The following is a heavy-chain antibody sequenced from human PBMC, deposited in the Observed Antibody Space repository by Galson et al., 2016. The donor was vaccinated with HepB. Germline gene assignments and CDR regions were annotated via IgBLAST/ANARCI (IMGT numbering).Heavy chain of an antibody. CDR3: ARDGYVWGSYRPSRYYHYYMDV. V-gene: IGHV3-33*01. CDR1: GFTFSNNG. CDR2: IWYDGSNK. J-gene: IGHJ6*03. D-gene: IGHD3-16*02. Sequence: SLRLSCAASGFTFSNNGMYWVRQAPGKGLEWVAVIWYDGSNKYYADSVKGRFTISRDNSKNTLYLQMNRLRAEDTAVYYCARDGYVWGSYRPSRYYHYYMDVGGKGTTVTVSS.